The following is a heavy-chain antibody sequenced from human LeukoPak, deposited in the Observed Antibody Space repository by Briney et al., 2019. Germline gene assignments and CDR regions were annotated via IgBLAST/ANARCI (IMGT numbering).Heavy chain of an antibody. D-gene: IGHD1-26*01. V-gene: IGHV4-39*07. CDR2: IYYSGST. CDR1: GGSISSSSYY. CDR3: ARESPGSYYFNY. Sequence: SETLSLTCTVSGGSISSSSYYWGWIRQPPGKGLEWIGSIYYSGSTYYNPSLKSRVTISVDRSKNQFSLKLSSVTAADTAVYYCARESPGSYYFNYWGQGTLVTVSS. J-gene: IGHJ4*02.